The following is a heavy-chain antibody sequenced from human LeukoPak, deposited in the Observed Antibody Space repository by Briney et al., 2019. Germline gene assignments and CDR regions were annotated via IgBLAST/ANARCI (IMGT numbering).Heavy chain of an antibody. CDR1: GGSISSYY. V-gene: IGHV4-59*08. D-gene: IGHD6-13*01. CDR3: ARHSTIAGTEYAFDI. CDR2: IYYSGST. Sequence: SETLSLTCTVSGGSISSYYWSWIRQPPGKGLEWIGYIYYSGSTNYNPSLKSRVTISVDTSKNQFSLKLSSVTAADTAVYYCARHSTIAGTEYAFDIWGQGTMVTVSS. J-gene: IGHJ3*02.